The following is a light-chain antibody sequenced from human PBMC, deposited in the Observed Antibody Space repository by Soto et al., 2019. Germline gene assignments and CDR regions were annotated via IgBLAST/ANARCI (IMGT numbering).Light chain of an antibody. CDR2: EVS. Sequence: QSMLTQPASVSGSPGQAITISCTGTSSDVGAYDYVSWYQQHPDKAPKLMIYEVSNRPSGFSNRFSGSKSVNTATLTISGLQTEDEADYYCSSYTSSSPRVFGTATRSPS. CDR3: SSYTSSSPRV. J-gene: IGLJ1*01. CDR1: SSDVGAYDY. V-gene: IGLV2-14*03.